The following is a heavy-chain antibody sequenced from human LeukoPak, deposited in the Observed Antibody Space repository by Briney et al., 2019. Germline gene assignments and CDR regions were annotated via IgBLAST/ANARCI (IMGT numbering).Heavy chain of an antibody. J-gene: IGHJ4*02. CDR3: ARCESDYYGSGSYYNCLDY. V-gene: IGHV1-18*01. CDR2: ISAYNGNT. D-gene: IGHD3-10*01. CDR1: GYTFTSYD. Sequence: ASVKVSCKASGYTFTSYDINWVRQAPGQGLEWMGWISAYNGNTNYAQKLQGRVTMTTDTSTSTAYMELRSLRSDDTAVYYCARCESDYYGSGSYYNCLDYWGQGTLVTVSS.